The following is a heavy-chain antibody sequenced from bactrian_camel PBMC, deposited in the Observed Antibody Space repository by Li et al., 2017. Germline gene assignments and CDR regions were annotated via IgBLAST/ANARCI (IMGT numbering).Heavy chain of an antibody. CDR2: IDSGGGST. CDR1: GFTFSNSKNH. D-gene: IGHD6*01. Sequence: DVQLVESGGGLVQPGGSLTLSCAASGFTFSNSKNHITWVRQPPGKGLEWVSSIDSGGGSTYYADSVKGRFTISRDNAKNTVHLQMNSLQSEDTALYYCATWGVRWQSPLFGYWGQGTQVTVS. J-gene: IGHJ6*01. CDR3: ATWGVRWQSPLFGY. V-gene: IGHV3S40*01.